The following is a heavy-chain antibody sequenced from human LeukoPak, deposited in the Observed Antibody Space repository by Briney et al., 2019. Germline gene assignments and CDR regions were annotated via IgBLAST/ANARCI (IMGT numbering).Heavy chain of an antibody. CDR3: ARGGMTYYDYVWGSYPLAY. J-gene: IGHJ4*02. D-gene: IGHD3-16*02. Sequence: PSETLSLTCAVYGGSFSGYYWSWIRQPPGKGLEWIGEINHSGSTNYNPSLKSRVTISVDTSKNQFSLKLSSVTAEDTAVYYCARGGMTYYDYVWGSYPLAYWGQGTLVTVSS. V-gene: IGHV4-34*01. CDR1: GGSFSGYY. CDR2: INHSGST.